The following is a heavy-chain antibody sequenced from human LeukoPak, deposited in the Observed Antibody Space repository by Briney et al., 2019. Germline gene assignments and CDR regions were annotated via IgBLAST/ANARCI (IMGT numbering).Heavy chain of an antibody. CDR2: ISGSGGST. V-gene: IGHV3-23*01. CDR1: GFTFSSYA. CDR3: AKGANYYDSSGTHDYFDY. J-gene: IGHJ4*02. Sequence: PGGSLRLSCAASGFTFSSYAMSWVRQAPGKGLEWVSAISGSGGSTYYADSVKGRFTISRDNSKNTLYLQMNSLRAEDTAVYYCAKGANYYDSSGTHDYFDYWGQGTLVTVSS. D-gene: IGHD3-22*01.